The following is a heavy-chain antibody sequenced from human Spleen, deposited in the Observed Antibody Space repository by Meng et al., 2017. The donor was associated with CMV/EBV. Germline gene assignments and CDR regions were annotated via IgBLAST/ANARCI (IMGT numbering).Heavy chain of an antibody. CDR2: VNHSGST. CDR3: ARDSNQGFFDY. CDR1: GESFSGYS. V-gene: IGHV4-34*01. Sequence: SETLSLTCAVYGESFSGYSWSWIRQPPGKGLEWIGEVNHSGSTNYNPSLKSRVTISVDTSKNQFSLKLSSVTAADTAVYYCARDSNQGFFDYWGQGTLVTVSS. J-gene: IGHJ4*02. D-gene: IGHD2-8*01.